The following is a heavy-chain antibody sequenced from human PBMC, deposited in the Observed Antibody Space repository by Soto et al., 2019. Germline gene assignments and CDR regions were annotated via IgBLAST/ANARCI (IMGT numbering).Heavy chain of an antibody. D-gene: IGHD6-19*01. CDR2: ISYDGSNK. CDR1: GFTFSSYA. V-gene: IGHV3-30-3*01. Sequence: GGSLRLSCAASGFTFSSYAMHWVRQAPGKGLEWVAVISYDGSNKYYADSVKGRFTISRDNSKNTLYLQMNSLRAEDTAVYYCARPTRQWLGLRYYYGMDVWGQGTTVTVS. J-gene: IGHJ6*02. CDR3: ARPTRQWLGLRYYYGMDV.